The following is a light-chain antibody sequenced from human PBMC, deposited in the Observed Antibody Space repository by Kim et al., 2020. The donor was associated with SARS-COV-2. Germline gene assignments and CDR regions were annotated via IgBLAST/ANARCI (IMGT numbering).Light chain of an antibody. CDR3: QQSNSFPIT. CDR2: TAS. CDR1: QIISTW. V-gene: IGKV1D-12*01. Sequence: APVGDRATITCRASQIISTWLAWYQQKPGKAPNLLIYTASILQNGVPSRFSGSGSGTEFSLTISSLQPEDSATYYCQQSNSFPITFGQGTRLEIK. J-gene: IGKJ5*01.